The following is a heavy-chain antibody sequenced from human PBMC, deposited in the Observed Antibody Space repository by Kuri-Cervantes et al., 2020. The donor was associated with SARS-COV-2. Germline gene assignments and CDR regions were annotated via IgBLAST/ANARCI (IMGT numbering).Heavy chain of an antibody. J-gene: IGHJ4*02. CDR1: GLTFSSYS. V-gene: IGHV3-21*01. D-gene: IGHD6-6*01. Sequence: GGSLRLSCAASGLTFSSYSMNWVRQAPGKGLEWVSSISSSSSYIYYADSVKGRFTISRDNAKNSLYLQMNSLRAEDTAVYYCARVRMVGSSSVPYYFDYWGQGTLVTVSS. CDR3: ARVRMVGSSSVPYYFDY. CDR2: ISSSSSYI.